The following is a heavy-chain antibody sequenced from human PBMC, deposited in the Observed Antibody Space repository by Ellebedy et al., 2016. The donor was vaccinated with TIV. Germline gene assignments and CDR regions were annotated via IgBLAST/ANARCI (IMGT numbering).Heavy chain of an antibody. J-gene: IGHJ4*02. CDR1: GDSITSYY. CDR2: VFYSGIT. V-gene: IGHV4-59*01. CDR3: AGVRDGSRPFDY. Sequence: MPSETLSLTCTVSGDSITSYYWNWIRQPPGTGLEWIGYVFYSGITNYNPSLRSRVTMSVDTSKDQFSLRLSSLTAADAAVYYCAGVRDGSRPFDYWGQGALVTVSS. D-gene: IGHD6-13*01.